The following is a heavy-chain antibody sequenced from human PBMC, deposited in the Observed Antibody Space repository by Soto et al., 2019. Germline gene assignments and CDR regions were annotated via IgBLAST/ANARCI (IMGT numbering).Heavy chain of an antibody. D-gene: IGHD5-18*01. CDR2: IIPIFGTA. CDR3: ARERCSYEEGSYYYYGMDV. CDR1: GGTFSSYA. Sequence: SVKVSCKASGGTFSSYAISWVRQAPGQGLEWMGGIIPIFGTANYAQKFQGRVTITADESTSTAYMELSSLRSEDTAVYYCARERCSYEEGSYYYYGMDVWGQGTTVTVSS. V-gene: IGHV1-69*13. J-gene: IGHJ6*02.